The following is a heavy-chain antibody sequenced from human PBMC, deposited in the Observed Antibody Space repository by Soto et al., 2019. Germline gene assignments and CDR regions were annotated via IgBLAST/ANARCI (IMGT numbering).Heavy chain of an antibody. Sequence: ETLSLTCTVSGGSVSSGSYYWSWIRQPPGKGLEWIGYIYYSGSTNYNPSLKRRVTISVDTSKNQFSLKLSSVTAADTAVYYRARRNYSSGSYYFDYWGQGTLVTVSS. D-gene: IGHD6-19*01. CDR3: ARRNYSSGSYYFDY. J-gene: IGHJ4*02. V-gene: IGHV4-61*01. CDR1: GGSVSSGSYY. CDR2: IYYSGST.